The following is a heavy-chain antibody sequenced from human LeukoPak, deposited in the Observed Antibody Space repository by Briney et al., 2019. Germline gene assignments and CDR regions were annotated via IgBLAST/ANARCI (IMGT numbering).Heavy chain of an antibody. V-gene: IGHV3-21*01. CDR2: ISGSGSFK. Sequence: GRSLRLSCAASGFTFSTYSMNWVRQAPGKGLEWFSFISGSGSFKFYTDSVKGRFTISRDNVKRSLYLQLSSLRAEDTAVYYCARDYYGDYYQSGYGMDVWGQGTTVTVSS. J-gene: IGHJ6*02. CDR1: GFTFSTYS. CDR3: ARDYYGDYYQSGYGMDV. D-gene: IGHD4-17*01.